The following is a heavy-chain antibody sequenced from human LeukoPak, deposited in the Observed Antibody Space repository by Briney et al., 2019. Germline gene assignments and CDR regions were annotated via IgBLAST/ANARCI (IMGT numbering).Heavy chain of an antibody. Sequence: PGGSLRLSCAASGFTFSNFAMSWVRRTPGKGLEWVSGIINSGDTLYGDSVKGRFTISRDNSKNTLYLQMNSLRAEDTAVYYCATITMVRGVIITLDAFDIWGQGTMVTVSS. CDR3: ATITMVRGVIITLDAFDI. J-gene: IGHJ3*02. CDR2: IINSGDT. CDR1: GFTFSNFA. V-gene: IGHV3-23*01. D-gene: IGHD3-10*01.